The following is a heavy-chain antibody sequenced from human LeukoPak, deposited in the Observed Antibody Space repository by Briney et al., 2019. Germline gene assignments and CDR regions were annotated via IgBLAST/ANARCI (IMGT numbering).Heavy chain of an antibody. V-gene: IGHV3-7*01. J-gene: IGHJ6*03. CDR1: GFTFSSYW. Sequence: GGSLRLSCAASGFTFSSYWMSWVRQAPGKGVEWVANIKQDGNEKYYVHSVKCRFTISRDNAKNPLYLQMNSLRAEDTAVYYCARDQEDIVVVPAASAKYYYYYYMDVWGKGTTVTISS. CDR2: IKQDGNEK. CDR3: ARDQEDIVVVPAASAKYYYYYYMDV. D-gene: IGHD2-2*01.